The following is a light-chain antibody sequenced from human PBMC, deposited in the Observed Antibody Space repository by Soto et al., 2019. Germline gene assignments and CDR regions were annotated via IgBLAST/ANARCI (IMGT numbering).Light chain of an antibody. J-gene: IGKJ2*01. Sequence: EIVMTQSPATLSVSPGERATLSCRASQSVSSNLAWYQQKPGQAPRLLIYGASTRATGIPARFSGSGSGTEFTLTISSLQSEDFAVYYCQQYNNWGYTFGQGTKLETK. CDR3: QQYNNWGYT. CDR2: GAS. CDR1: QSVSSN. V-gene: IGKV3-15*01.